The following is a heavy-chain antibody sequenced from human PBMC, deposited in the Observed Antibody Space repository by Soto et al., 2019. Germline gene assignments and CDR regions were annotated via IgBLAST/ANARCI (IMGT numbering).Heavy chain of an antibody. D-gene: IGHD2-8*01. J-gene: IGHJ4*02. CDR3: ARHEGNGNVWPLDY. V-gene: IGHV4-39*01. CDR2: IHYSGST. CDR1: GDSIGTTHSY. Sequence: LSLTCTVSGDSIGTTHSYWAWIRQSPGKGLEWIGNIHYSGSTYYMPSLRSRVTLSVDTSKNQFSLRLTSVTAEDTAVYYCARHEGNGNVWPLDYWGQGILVTVSS.